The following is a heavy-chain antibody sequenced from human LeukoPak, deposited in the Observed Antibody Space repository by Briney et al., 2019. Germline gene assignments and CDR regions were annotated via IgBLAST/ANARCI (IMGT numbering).Heavy chain of an antibody. Sequence: PGGSLRLSCAASGFTFSTYWMTWVRRAPGKGLVWVANIKQDGSQKSYVDSVKGRFTISRDNAKNSLYLQMNSLRAEDTAVYYCARTSLVYSASYYDYWGQGTLVTVSS. CDR3: ARTSLVYSASYYDY. CDR1: GFTFSTYW. V-gene: IGHV3-7*01. CDR2: IKQDGSQK. D-gene: IGHD1-26*01. J-gene: IGHJ4*02.